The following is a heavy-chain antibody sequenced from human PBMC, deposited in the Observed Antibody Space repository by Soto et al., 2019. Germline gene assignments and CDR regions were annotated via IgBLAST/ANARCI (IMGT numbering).Heavy chain of an antibody. CDR1: GFAFSSYA. V-gene: IGHV3-64D*06. CDR2: ISPQGGST. Sequence: XGALILSCSASGFAFSSYAMHWVRQTPGKGLEYVSAISPQGGSTYYADSVKGRFTISRDDSKNTVYLQMSSLRPDDTAVYYCVNMMIARGAFDFWGQGTLVTVSS. D-gene: IGHD2-21*01. J-gene: IGHJ4*02. CDR3: VNMMIARGAFDF.